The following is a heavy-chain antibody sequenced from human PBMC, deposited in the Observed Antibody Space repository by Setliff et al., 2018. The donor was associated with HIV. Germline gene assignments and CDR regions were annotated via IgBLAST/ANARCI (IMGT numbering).Heavy chain of an antibody. D-gene: IGHD6-19*01. CDR2: IYTSGST. J-gene: IGHJ4*02. CDR3: ARDPGSGWYVNRYLDY. V-gene: IGHV4-61*09. CDR1: GGSISSGSYY. Sequence: PSETLSLTCTVSGGSISSGSYYWSWIRQPAGKGLEWIGHIYTSGSTNYHPSLKSRVTISVDSSKKQLSLYLQMNSLRAEDTAVYYCARDPGSGWYVNRYLDYWGQGTVVTVSS.